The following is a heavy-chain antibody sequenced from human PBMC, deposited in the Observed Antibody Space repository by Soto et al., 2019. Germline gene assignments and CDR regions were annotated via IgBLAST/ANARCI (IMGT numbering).Heavy chain of an antibody. D-gene: IGHD1-26*01. CDR2: IKGSHAGGTT. J-gene: IGHJ4*02. V-gene: IGHV3-15*01. CDR1: GFTFTKAY. Sequence: EVQLVESGGGLVEPGGSIRLSCVASGFTFTKAYMTWVRQAPGKGLEWVGRIKGSHAGGTTDYATSGKGRFTISRDDSKNTLYLQMNSLKTEYTSVYYCATEGGYPGSNFYGAYWGQGTLVTVSS. CDR3: ATEGGYPGSNFYGAY.